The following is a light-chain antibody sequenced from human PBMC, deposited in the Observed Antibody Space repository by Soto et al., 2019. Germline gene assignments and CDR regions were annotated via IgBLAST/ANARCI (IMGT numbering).Light chain of an antibody. V-gene: IGKV1-5*01. CDR1: QTLRTW. Sequence: DIQMTQSPSTLSASVGDRVTITCRASQTLRTWLAWYQQKPGRAPKLLIYDVSILQSGVPSRFSGSGSGTEFTLTISSLQPDDFATYYGQQYNGYPLTFGGGTKVEFK. CDR3: QQYNGYPLT. J-gene: IGKJ4*01. CDR2: DVS.